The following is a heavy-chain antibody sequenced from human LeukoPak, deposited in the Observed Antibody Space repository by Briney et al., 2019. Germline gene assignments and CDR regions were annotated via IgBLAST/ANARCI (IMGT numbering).Heavy chain of an antibody. V-gene: IGHV4-59*07. D-gene: IGHD3-10*01. CDR3: ARAGNMVRGVMWPSPRWFDP. CDR1: GGSISSYY. Sequence: SDTLSLTCTVSGGSISSYYWSWIRQPPGKGLEWIGYIYYSGSTNYNPSLKSRVTISVDTSKNQFSLKLSSVTAADTAVYYCARAGNMVRGVMWPSPRWFDPWGQGTLVTVSS. J-gene: IGHJ5*02. CDR2: IYYSGST.